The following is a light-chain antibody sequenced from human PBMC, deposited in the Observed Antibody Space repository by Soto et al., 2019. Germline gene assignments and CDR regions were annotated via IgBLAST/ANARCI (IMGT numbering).Light chain of an antibody. CDR1: SSDFGAYNS. CDR3: CSDAGTYTWV. J-gene: IGLJ3*02. Sequence: QSALTQPRSVSGSPGQSVTISCTGTSSDFGAYNSVSWYRQHPGKAHKLMIYDVTRRPSGVPDRFSGSHSGHTASLTISGLQAEDEADYYCCSDAGTYTWVFGGGTKLTVL. V-gene: IGLV2-11*01. CDR2: DVT.